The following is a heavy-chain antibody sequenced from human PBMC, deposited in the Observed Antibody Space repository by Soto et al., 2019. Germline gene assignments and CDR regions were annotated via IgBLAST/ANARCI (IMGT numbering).Heavy chain of an antibody. CDR1: GYTFTSYY. D-gene: IGHD2-2*01. Sequence: QVQLVQSGAEVKKPGASVKVSCKASGYTFTSYYMHWVRQAPGQGLEWMGIINPSGGSTSYAQKFQGRVTMTRDTSTSTVYRERGSLRSDDTAVYYCARFGVVPAAIMGMDVWGQGTTVTVSS. V-gene: IGHV1-46*01. CDR3: ARFGVVPAAIMGMDV. J-gene: IGHJ6*02. CDR2: INPSGGST.